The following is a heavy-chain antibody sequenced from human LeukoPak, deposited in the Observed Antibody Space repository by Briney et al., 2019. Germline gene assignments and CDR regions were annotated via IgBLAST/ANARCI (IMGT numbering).Heavy chain of an antibody. Sequence: GGSLRLSCAASGFTFSSYAMSWVRQAPGKGLEWVSAISGSGGSTYYADSVKGRFTISRDNSKNTLYLQMSSLRAEDTAVYYCAKSTVTTTIYYYYGMDVWGQGTTVTVSS. J-gene: IGHJ6*02. CDR2: ISGSGGST. CDR1: GFTFSSYA. V-gene: IGHV3-23*01. CDR3: AKSTVTTTIYYYYGMDV. D-gene: IGHD4-17*01.